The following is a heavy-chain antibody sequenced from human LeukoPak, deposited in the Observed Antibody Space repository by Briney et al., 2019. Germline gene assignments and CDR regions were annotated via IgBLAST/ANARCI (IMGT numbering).Heavy chain of an antibody. CDR2: TYYSGSI. CDR1: XVSXXXXY. V-gene: IGHV4-59*08. Sequence: VXXVSXXXXYWSXVRXSPXXXXXXIGXTYYSGSINYNPSLKSRVTISIDTSKNQFSLRLTSVTAADTAVYYCARQGIEVLPAAPYFYYYGLDVWGQGTTVTVSS. CDR3: ARQGIEVLPAAPYFYYYGLDV. D-gene: IGHD2-2*01. J-gene: IGHJ6*02.